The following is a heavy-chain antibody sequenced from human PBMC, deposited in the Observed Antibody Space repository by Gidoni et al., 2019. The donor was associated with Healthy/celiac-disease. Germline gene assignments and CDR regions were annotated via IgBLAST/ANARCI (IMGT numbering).Heavy chain of an antibody. D-gene: IGHD6-19*01. J-gene: IGHJ4*02. Sequence: QVQLVESGGGVVQPGRSLRLSCASSGFTFSSSHKHWVRQDPGKGLEWVAVISYDGSNKYYADSLKGRFTISRDNSKNTLYLQMNSLRAEDTAVYYCARDGENEQWLVSYYFDYWGQGTLVTVSS. CDR2: ISYDGSNK. CDR1: GFTFSSSH. V-gene: IGHV3-30-3*01. CDR3: ARDGENEQWLVSYYFDY.